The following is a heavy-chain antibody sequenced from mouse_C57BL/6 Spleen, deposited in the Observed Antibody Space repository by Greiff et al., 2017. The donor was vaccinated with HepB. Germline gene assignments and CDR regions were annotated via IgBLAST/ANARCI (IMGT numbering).Heavy chain of an antibody. Sequence: QVQLQQPGAELVMPGASVKLSCKASGYTFTSYWMHWVKQRPGQGLEWIGEIDPSDSYTNYNQKFKGKSTLTVDKSSSTSYMQLSSLTSEDSAVYYGARKTVGGHFDYWGQGTTLTVSS. J-gene: IGHJ2*01. CDR2: IDPSDSYT. D-gene: IGHD1-1*01. CDR3: ARKTVGGHFDY. V-gene: IGHV1-69*01. CDR1: GYTFTSYW.